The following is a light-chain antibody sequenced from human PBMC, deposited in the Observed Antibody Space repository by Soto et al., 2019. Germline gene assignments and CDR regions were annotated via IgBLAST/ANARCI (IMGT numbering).Light chain of an antibody. Sequence: QSVLTQSPSASGTPGQRVTISCSGSSSNIGSNTVNWYQQLPGTAPKLLIYNDNQRPSGVPDRFSGSKSGTSASLAISGLRSDDEADYYCAAWDDSLHGVFGGGTKLTVL. CDR3: AAWDDSLHGV. CDR2: NDN. CDR1: SSNIGSNT. V-gene: IGLV1-44*01. J-gene: IGLJ3*02.